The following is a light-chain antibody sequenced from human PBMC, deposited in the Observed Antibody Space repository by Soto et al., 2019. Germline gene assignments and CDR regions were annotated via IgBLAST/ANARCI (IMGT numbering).Light chain of an antibody. Sequence: EIVMTQSPATLSVSPGERATLSCRASQSVSSNLAWYQQKPGQAPRLLIYGASTRATGIPARFSGSGSGTEFTLTISRLQSEDFAVYYCQQYNNWPLTFGGGTKEEIK. CDR2: GAS. CDR3: QQYNNWPLT. CDR1: QSVSSN. V-gene: IGKV3-15*01. J-gene: IGKJ4*01.